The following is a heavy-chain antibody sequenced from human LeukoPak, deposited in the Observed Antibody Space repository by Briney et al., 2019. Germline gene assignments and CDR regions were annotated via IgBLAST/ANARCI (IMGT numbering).Heavy chain of an antibody. J-gene: IGHJ4*02. CDR2: IYYSGST. V-gene: IGHV4-39*01. CDR1: GGSISSSSYY. D-gene: IGHD6-19*01. Sequence: SETLSLTCTVSGGSISSSSYYWGWIRQPPGKGLEWIGSIYYSGSTYYNPSPKSRVTISVDTSKNQFSLKLSSVTAADTAVYYCASPRIAVAGVYFDYWGQGTLVTASS. CDR3: ASPRIAVAGVYFDY.